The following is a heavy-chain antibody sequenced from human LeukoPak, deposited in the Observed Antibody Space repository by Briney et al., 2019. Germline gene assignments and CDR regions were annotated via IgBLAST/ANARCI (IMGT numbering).Heavy chain of an antibody. Sequence: SSDTLSLTCAVYGGSFSGYYWSWLPQPSGKGLEWIGEVKHSGNAKHNPSLKSRVNISVETTKHQFSLKCASVTGADRGIQYSTGRHKEVGTEKAHFDGWGEGSLVSVSA. CDR3: TGRHKEVGTEKAHFDG. V-gene: IGHV4-34*01. D-gene: IGHD1-1*01. CDR2: VKHSGNA. J-gene: IGHJ4*02. CDR1: GGSFSGYY.